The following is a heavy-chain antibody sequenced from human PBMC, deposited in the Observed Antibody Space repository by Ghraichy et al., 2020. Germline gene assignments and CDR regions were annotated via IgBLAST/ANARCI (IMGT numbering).Heavy chain of an antibody. V-gene: IGHV4-59*01. CDR1: GGSISSYY. Sequence: SETLSLTCTVSGGSISSYYWSWIRQPPGKGLEWIGYIYYSGSTNYNPSLKSRVTISVDTSKNQFSLKLSSVTAADTAVYYCASDLSGVAVDPALYYGMDVWGQGTTVTVSS. D-gene: IGHD6-19*01. CDR2: IYYSGST. J-gene: IGHJ6*02. CDR3: ASDLSGVAVDPALYYGMDV.